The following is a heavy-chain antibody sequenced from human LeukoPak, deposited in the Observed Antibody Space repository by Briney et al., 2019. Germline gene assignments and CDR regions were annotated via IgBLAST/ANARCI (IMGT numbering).Heavy chain of an antibody. D-gene: IGHD4-23*01. J-gene: IGHJ4*02. CDR1: GFTFSSYA. CDR3: ARGIGGPDY. V-gene: IGHV3-23*01. CDR2: IRGSGDNT. Sequence: GGSLRLSCTASGFTFSSYAMSWVRQAPGKGLEWLSVIRGSGDNTYYADSVKGRFTISRDNSKSTLYLQMNSLRAEDTAVYYCARGIGGPDYWGRGTLVTVSS.